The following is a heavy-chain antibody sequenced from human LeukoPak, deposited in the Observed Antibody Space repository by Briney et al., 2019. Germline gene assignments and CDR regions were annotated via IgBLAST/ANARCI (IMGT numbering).Heavy chain of an antibody. J-gene: IGHJ4*02. Sequence: GGSLRLSCTVSGFTFCDYLMSWFRQAAGKRLKWIGFISGGTTEYAASVKGRFTISRDDSTSIAYLQMNSLTTEDTAVYYCSRGSGWLSVYWGQGTLVTVSS. V-gene: IGHV3-49*03. CDR2: ISGGTT. CDR1: GFTFCDYL. D-gene: IGHD6-19*01. CDR3: SRGSGWLSVY.